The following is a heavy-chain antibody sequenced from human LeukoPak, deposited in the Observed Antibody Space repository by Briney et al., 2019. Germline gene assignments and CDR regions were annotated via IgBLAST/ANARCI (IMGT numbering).Heavy chain of an antibody. D-gene: IGHD5-18*01. CDR2: IYHSGST. CDR1: GGSISSGGYS. J-gene: IGHJ6*03. Sequence: SETLSLTCAVSGGSISSGGYSWGWIRQPPGKGLEWIGTIYHSGSTYYNPSLKSRVTISVDTSKNQFSLKLSSVTAADTAVYYCARTTEGGYTSDYFYYYYMDVWGKGTTVTISS. V-gene: IGHV4-39*07. CDR3: ARTTEGGYTSDYFYYYYMDV.